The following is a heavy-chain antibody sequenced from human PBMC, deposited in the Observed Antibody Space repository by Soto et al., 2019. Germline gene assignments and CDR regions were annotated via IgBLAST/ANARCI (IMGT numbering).Heavy chain of an antibody. CDR2: IYYSGST. J-gene: IGHJ6*02. Sequence: SETLSLTCTVSGGSITYYYWSWIRQPPGKGLEWIGYIYYSGSTNYNPSLKSRVTISVDTSKNQFSLKLSSVTAADTAVYYCARRVRARDYYYGMDVWGQGTTVTVSS. D-gene: IGHD3-10*01. V-gene: IGHV4-59*01. CDR3: ARRVRARDYYYGMDV. CDR1: GGSITYYY.